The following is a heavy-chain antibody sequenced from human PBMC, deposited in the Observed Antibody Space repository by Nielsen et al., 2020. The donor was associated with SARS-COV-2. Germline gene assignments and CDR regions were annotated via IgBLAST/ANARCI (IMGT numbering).Heavy chain of an antibody. CDR2: IRHKAYGGTT. V-gene: IGHV3-49*03. CDR3: TREVPGRCFTASYYNLDH. J-gene: IGHJ4*02. D-gene: IGHD3-10*01. CDR1: GFDFGDFG. Sequence: GGSLRLSCTGSGFDFGDFGLSWFRHTPGKGLEWIGFIRHKAYGGTTQYAASVRGRVSISRDDAKSSAYLDMSSLEAEDTGVYFCTREVPGRCFTASYYNLDHWGRGTQVTVSS.